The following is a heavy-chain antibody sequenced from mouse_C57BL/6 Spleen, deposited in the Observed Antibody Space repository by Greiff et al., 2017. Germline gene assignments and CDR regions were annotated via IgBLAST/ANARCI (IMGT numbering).Heavy chain of an antibody. CDR2: IYPGSGST. CDR1: GYTFTSYW. V-gene: IGHV1-55*01. D-gene: IGHD4-1*02. CDR3: GQLGRYYAMDY. J-gene: IGHJ4*01. Sequence: VQLQQSGAELVKPGASVKMSCKASGYTFTSYWITWVKQRPGQGLEWIGDIYPGSGSTNYNEKFKSKATLTVDKSSSTAYMQLSSLTSEDSAVYYCGQLGRYYAMDYWGQGTSVTVSS.